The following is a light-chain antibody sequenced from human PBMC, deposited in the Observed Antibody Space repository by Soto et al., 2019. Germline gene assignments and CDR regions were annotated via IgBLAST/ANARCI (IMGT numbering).Light chain of an antibody. Sequence: DIQMTQSPSSLSASVGDRVTITCRASQGISNYLAWYQQKPGKVPKLLIYAASTLQSGVPSRFSGSESGTDFPLTISSLQPEDVARYYCQKYNSAPRALTFGGGTKVEIK. J-gene: IGKJ4*01. CDR1: QGISNY. CDR3: QKYNSAPRALT. V-gene: IGKV1-27*01. CDR2: AAS.